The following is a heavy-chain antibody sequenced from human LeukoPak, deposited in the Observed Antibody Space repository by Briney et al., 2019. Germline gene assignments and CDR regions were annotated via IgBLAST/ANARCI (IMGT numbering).Heavy chain of an antibody. V-gene: IGHV4-31*03. D-gene: IGHD4-17*01. CDR3: ARARGDYGDPEHLDY. Sequence: SQTLSLTCTVSGGSISSGGYYWSWIRQHPGTGLEWIGYIYYSGSTYYNPSLKSRVTISVDTSKNQFSLKLSSVTAADTAVYYCARARGDYGDPEHLDYWGQGTLVTVSS. J-gene: IGHJ4*02. CDR2: IYYSGST. CDR1: GGSISSGGYY.